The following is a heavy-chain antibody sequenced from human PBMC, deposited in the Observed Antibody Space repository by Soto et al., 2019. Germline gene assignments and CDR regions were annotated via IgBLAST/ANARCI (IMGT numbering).Heavy chain of an antibody. Sequence: ESLKISCKGSGYSFTSYWISWVLQMPGKGLEWMGRIDPSDSYTNYSPSFQGHVTISADKSISTAYLQWSSLKASDTAMYYCARHKYSRYYYYGMDVWGQGTTVTV. J-gene: IGHJ6*02. CDR2: IDPSDSYT. V-gene: IGHV5-10-1*01. CDR3: ARHKYSRYYYYGMDV. D-gene: IGHD2-21*01. CDR1: GYSFTSYW.